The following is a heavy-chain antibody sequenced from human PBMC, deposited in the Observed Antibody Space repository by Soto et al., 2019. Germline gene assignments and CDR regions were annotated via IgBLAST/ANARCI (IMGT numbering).Heavy chain of an antibody. CDR2: INPPTGDT. V-gene: IGHV1-2*02. CDR3: AREGGAAPGARREWYLDL. D-gene: IGHD6-25*01. CDR1: GYPLTDFY. Sequence: QVQLVQSGAEVKKPGAPVTVSCKTSGYPLTDFYIHWVRQAPGQGLEWMAWINPPTGDTNTALKFQGRVTMTRDTSINTAFMELTRLSSDDTAVYYCAREGGAAPGARREWYLDLWGRGTLVSVSS. J-gene: IGHJ2*01.